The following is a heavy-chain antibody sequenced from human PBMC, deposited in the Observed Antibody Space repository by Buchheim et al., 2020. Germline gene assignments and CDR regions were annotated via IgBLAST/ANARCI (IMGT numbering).Heavy chain of an antibody. J-gene: IGHJ5*02. Sequence: QLQLQESGSGLVKPSQTLSLACAISGGSISSDTYSWSWIRQPPGKALEWIGYIYHSGGTYYNPSLRSRVTISVDRPKNQFSLRLTSVTAADTAIYYCVRGGTSDWFDPWGRGTL. CDR2: IYHSGGT. CDR3: VRGGTSDWFDP. V-gene: IGHV4-30-2*01. CDR1: GGSISSDTYS.